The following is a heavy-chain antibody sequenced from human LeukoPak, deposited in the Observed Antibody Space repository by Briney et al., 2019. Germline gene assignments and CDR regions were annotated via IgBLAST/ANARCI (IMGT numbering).Heavy chain of an antibody. D-gene: IGHD3-10*01. CDR1: GGSISSSSYY. Sequence: SETLSLTCTVSGGSISSSSYYWGWIRQPPGKGLEWIGSIYYSGSTYYNPSLKSRVTISVDTSKNQFSLKLSSVTAADTAVYYCARDYSGSGSYHNWFDPWGQGTLVTVSS. CDR2: IYYSGST. V-gene: IGHV4-39*07. J-gene: IGHJ5*02. CDR3: ARDYSGSGSYHNWFDP.